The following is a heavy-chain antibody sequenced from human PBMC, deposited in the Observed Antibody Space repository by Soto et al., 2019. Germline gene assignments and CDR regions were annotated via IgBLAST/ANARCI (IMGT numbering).Heavy chain of an antibody. J-gene: IGHJ4*02. D-gene: IGHD2-8*01. Sequence: EVQLLESGGGLVQPGGSLTLSCAASGFTFSDYTMSWVRQAPGKVLECISVILADYNTYYTDSVRGRFTISRDNSKNTLYLEINSLRAEDTAVYYCARRTNGYFGYWGQGALVTVSS. V-gene: IGHV3-23*03. CDR2: ILADYNT. CDR1: GFTFSDYT. CDR3: ARRTNGYFGY.